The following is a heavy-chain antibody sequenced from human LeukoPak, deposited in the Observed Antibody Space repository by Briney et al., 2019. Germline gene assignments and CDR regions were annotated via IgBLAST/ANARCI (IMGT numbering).Heavy chain of an antibody. CDR1: GYFISSGYY. CDR3: ARDIDYYGSGSYYL. J-gene: IGHJ4*02. Sequence: SETQSLTCTVSGYFISSGYYWGWIRQPPGKGLEWIGSIYHSGSTYYNPSLKSRVTISVDTSKNQFSLKLSSVTAADTAVYYCARDIDYYGSGSYYLWGQGTLVTVSS. V-gene: IGHV4-38-2*02. D-gene: IGHD3-10*01. CDR2: IYHSGST.